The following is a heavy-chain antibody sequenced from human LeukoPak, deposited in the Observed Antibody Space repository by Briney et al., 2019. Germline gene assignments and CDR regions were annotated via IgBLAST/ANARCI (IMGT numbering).Heavy chain of an antibody. Sequence: TASETLSLTCTVSGGSVSSGSYYWSWIRQPPGKGLEWIGYIYYSGSTNYNPSLKSRVTISVDTSKNQFSLKLSSVTAADTAVYYCARHEYAWRGAFDIWGQGTMVTVSS. V-gene: IGHV4-61*01. CDR3: ARHEYAWRGAFDI. D-gene: IGHD2/OR15-2a*01. CDR2: IYYSGST. J-gene: IGHJ3*02. CDR1: GGSVSSGSYY.